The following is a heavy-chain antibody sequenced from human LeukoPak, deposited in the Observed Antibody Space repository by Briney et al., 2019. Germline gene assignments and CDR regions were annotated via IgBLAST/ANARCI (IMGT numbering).Heavy chain of an antibody. Sequence: SETLSLTCTVSGYSISSGYYWGWIRQPPGKGLEWIGSIYNSGSTYYNPSLKSRVTISVDTSKNQFSLKLRSVTAADTAVYYCARDRAEDYFDYWGQGTLVTVSS. V-gene: IGHV4-38-2*02. CDR3: ARDRAEDYFDY. D-gene: IGHD3-10*01. CDR2: IYNSGST. J-gene: IGHJ4*02. CDR1: GYSISSGYY.